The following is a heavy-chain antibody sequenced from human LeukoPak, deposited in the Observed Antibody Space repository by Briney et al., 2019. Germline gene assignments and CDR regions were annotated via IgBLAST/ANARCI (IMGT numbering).Heavy chain of an antibody. CDR2: TYTSGST. J-gene: IGHJ3*02. D-gene: IGHD2-2*01. V-gene: IGHV4-4*09. Sequence: PSETLSLTCTVSGSISSYYWSWIRQPPGKGLEWIGYTYTSGSTNYNPSLKSRVTISVDTSKNQFSLDLSSVTAADTAVYYCARQKRTSTSCLTKNAFDIWGQGTMVTVSS. CDR1: GSISSYY. CDR3: ARQKRTSTSCLTKNAFDI.